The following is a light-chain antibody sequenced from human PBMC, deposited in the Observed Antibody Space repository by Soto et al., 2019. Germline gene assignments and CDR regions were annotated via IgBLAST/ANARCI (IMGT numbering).Light chain of an antibody. J-gene: IGKJ4*01. V-gene: IGKV3-15*01. CDR1: QSLRSS. CDR3: QQYSEWPLT. Sequence: ETMMTQSPDTLSVSLGEIATLSCSASQSLRSSLAWYQQKPGQAPRLLIYGASTRATAIPARYSGSGSGTEYSLTISSLQSEDFVLYYCQQYSEWPLTFGGGTKVDIK. CDR2: GAS.